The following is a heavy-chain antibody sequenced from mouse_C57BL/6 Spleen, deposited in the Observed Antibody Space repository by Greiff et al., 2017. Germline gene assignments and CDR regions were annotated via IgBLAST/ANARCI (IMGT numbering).Heavy chain of an antibody. CDR2: IDPEDGDT. CDR1: GFNINDYY. CDR3: TTSYHCRRHGYFEV. Sequence: VQLQQSGAELVRPGASVKLSCTASGFNINDYYMHWVKQRPEQGLEWIGRIDPEDGDTEYAPKFQGKATMTADTSSNPAYLHIGSLTSEDAAVYYCTTSYHCRRHGYFEVLGTRTTVTISS. D-gene: IGHD2-12*01. J-gene: IGHJ1*03. V-gene: IGHV14-1*01.